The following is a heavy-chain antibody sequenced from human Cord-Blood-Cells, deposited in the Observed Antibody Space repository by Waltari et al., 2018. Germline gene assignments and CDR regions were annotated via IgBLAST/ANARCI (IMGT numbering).Heavy chain of an antibody. CDR1: GFTFSSYS. J-gene: IGHJ4*02. D-gene: IGHD6-13*01. V-gene: IGHV3-21*01. Sequence: EVQLVESGGGLVKPGGSLRLSCAASGFTFSSYSMNWVRKAPGKGLEWVSSNSSSSSYLYYADSLKGRFTISRDNAKNSMYLQMNSLRAEDAAVYYCARDGIAAAGTFDDWGQGTLVTVSS. CDR3: ARDGIAAAGTFDD. CDR2: NSSSSSYL.